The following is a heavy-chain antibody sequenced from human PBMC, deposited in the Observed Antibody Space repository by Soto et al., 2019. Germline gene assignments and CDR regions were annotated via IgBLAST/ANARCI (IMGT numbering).Heavy chain of an antibody. D-gene: IGHD3-3*01. CDR3: AAIDFWSGYWDFDY. CDR2: IYYSGST. V-gene: IGHV4-30-4*01. Sequence: SETLSLTCTVSGGSISSGDYYWSWIRQPPGKGLEWIGYIYYSGSTYYNPSLKSRVTISVDTSKNQFSLKLSSVTAADTAVYYCAAIDFWSGYWDFDYWGQGTLVTVSS. J-gene: IGHJ4*02. CDR1: GGSISSGDYY.